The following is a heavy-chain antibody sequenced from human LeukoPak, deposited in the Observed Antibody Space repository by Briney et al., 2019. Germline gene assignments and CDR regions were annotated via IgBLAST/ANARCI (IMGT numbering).Heavy chain of an antibody. CDR3: ARGFDTAIPVDASDI. CDR2: ISYDGSNK. J-gene: IGHJ3*02. Sequence: GGSLRLSCAASGFTFSSYAMHWVRQAPGKGLEWVAVISYDGSNKYYADSVKGRFTISRDNSKNTLYLQMNSLRAEDMAVYYCARGFDTAIPVDASDIWGQGTMVTVSS. D-gene: IGHD5-18*01. CDR1: GFTFSSYA. V-gene: IGHV3-30-3*01.